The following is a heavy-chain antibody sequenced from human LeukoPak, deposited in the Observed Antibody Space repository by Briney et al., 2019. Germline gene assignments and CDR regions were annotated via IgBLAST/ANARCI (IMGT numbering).Heavy chain of an antibody. Sequence: PSETLSLTCAVSSGSISSSNWWSWVRQPPGKGLEWIGEIYHSGRTNYSPSLKSRVTISVDKSQNQVSLKLTSVTAADTAVYYCATSDDYVWGNFRPIHYWGQGTLVTVSS. J-gene: IGHJ4*02. D-gene: IGHD3-16*02. CDR2: IYHSGRT. CDR3: ATSDDYVWGNFRPIHY. CDR1: SGSISSSNW. V-gene: IGHV4-4*02.